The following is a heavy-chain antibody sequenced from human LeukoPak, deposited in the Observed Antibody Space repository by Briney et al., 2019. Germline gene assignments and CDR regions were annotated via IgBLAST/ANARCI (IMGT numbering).Heavy chain of an antibody. D-gene: IGHD6-19*01. V-gene: IGHV3-30*18. CDR1: GFTFSSYG. Sequence: GGSLRLSCAASGFTFSSYGMHWVRQAPGKGLEWVAVISYDGSNKYYADSVKGRFTISRDSSKNTLYLQMNSLRAEDTAVYYCAKDPLRGYSSGWPYYFDYWGQGTLVTVSS. CDR2: ISYDGSNK. J-gene: IGHJ4*02. CDR3: AKDPLRGYSSGWPYYFDY.